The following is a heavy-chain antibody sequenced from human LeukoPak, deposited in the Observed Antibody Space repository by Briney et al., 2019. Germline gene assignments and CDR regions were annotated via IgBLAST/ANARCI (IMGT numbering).Heavy chain of an antibody. Sequence: GESLKISCKGSGYTFTSYWIGWVRQMPGKGLEWMGIIYPGDSDTRYSPSFQGQVTISADKSISTAYLQWSSLKASDTAMYYCARFRGRSSGYDLGEDYWGQGTLVTVSS. D-gene: IGHD5-12*01. V-gene: IGHV5-51*01. J-gene: IGHJ4*02. CDR3: ARFRGRSSGYDLGEDY. CDR1: GYTFTSYW. CDR2: IYPGDSDT.